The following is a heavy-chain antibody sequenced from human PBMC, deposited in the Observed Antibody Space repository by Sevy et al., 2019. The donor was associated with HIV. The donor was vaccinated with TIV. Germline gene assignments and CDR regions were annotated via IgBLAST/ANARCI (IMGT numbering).Heavy chain of an antibody. CDR1: AFTFSSYE. D-gene: IGHD3-22*01. J-gene: IGHJ4*02. CDR2: ISSSGSTI. CDR3: ARSRSSGYYRDSKGRSSLDY. V-gene: IGHV3-48*03. Sequence: GGSLRLSCAASAFTFSSYEMNWVRQAPGKGLEWVSYISSSGSTIYYADSVKGRFTISRDNAKNSLYLQMNSLRAEDTAVYYCARSRSSGYYRDSKGRSSLDYWGQGTLVTVSS.